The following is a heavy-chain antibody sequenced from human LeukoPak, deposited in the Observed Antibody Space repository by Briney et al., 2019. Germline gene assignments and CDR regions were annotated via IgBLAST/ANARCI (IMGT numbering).Heavy chain of an antibody. CDR2: ISPSGDTP. J-gene: IGHJ4*02. Sequence: GGSLRLSCAASGFTFSDYYMSWIRQAPGKGLEWVSGISPSGDTPWYTDSVKGRFTISRDNSKNTVYLQMNSLRAEDTALYYCARRGYYDSSGYSYWGQGTLVTVSS. V-gene: IGHV3-23*01. CDR1: GFTFSDYY. D-gene: IGHD3-22*01. CDR3: ARRGYYDSSGYSY.